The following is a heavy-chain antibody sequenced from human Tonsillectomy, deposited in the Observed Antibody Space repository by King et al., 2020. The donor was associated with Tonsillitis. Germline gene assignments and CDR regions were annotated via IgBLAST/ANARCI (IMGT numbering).Heavy chain of an antibody. J-gene: IGHJ4*02. Sequence: VQLVESGGGVVQPGRSLRLSCTASGFTFSSFGMNWVRQAPGKGLECVAVVSYDGSIEYYADSVKGRFTISRDNSKNTLYLQMNSLRAEDTAMYYCARGSGDLDYWGQGTLVTVSS. CDR3: ARGSGDLDY. V-gene: IGHV3-30*03. D-gene: IGHD7-27*01. CDR2: VSYDGSIE. CDR1: GFTFSSFG.